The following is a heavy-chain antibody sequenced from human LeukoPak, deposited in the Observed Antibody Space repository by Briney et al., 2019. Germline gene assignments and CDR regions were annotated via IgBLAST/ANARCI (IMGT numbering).Heavy chain of an antibody. CDR3: ARVAYDFWSGPYNWFDP. J-gene: IGHJ5*02. D-gene: IGHD3-3*01. Sequence: ASVKVSCKASGYTFTGYYMHWVRQAPGQGLAWMGRMNPNSGGTNYAQKLQGRVTMTRDTSISTAYMELSRLRSDDTAVYDCARVAYDFWSGPYNWFDPWGQGTLVTVSS. CDR2: MNPNSGGT. CDR1: GYTFTGYY. V-gene: IGHV1-2*06.